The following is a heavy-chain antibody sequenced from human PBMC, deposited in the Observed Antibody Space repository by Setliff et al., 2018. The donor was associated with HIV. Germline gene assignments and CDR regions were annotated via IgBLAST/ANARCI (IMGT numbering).Heavy chain of an antibody. CDR2: MDYYGST. Sequence: SETLSLTCTVSGGSIKSRSYYWVWIRQPPGKGLEWIGSMDYYGSTLYKPSLKSRVTMSVDTSKNQFSLKLSSVTAADTAVYYCATYADRESNRFDPWGQGILVTVSS. V-gene: IGHV4-39*01. CDR1: GGSIKSRSYY. CDR3: ATYADRESNRFDP. J-gene: IGHJ5*02. D-gene: IGHD3-10*01.